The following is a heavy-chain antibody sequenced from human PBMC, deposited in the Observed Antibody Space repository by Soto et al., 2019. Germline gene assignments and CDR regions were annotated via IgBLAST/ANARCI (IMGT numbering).Heavy chain of an antibody. CDR2: ISDAGGYT. CDR3: AKDREGSYQGTYFAY. Sequence: PGGSLRPSCGVSGFTFNIYAMTWVRQVPGKGLEWVSSISDAGGYTYYADSVKGRFTISRDNSRNTLYLQMNSLRAEDTAVYYCAKDREGSYQGTYFAYWGQGTLVTVSS. CDR1: GFTFNIYA. V-gene: IGHV3-23*01. D-gene: IGHD1-26*01. J-gene: IGHJ4*02.